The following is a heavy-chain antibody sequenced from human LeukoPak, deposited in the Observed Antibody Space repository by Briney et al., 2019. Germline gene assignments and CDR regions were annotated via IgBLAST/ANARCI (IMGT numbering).Heavy chain of an antibody. V-gene: IGHV4-34*01. Sequence: PSETLSLTCAVYGGSFSGYYWSWIRQPPGKGLEWIGEINHSGSTNYNPSLKSRVTISVDTSKNQFSLKLSSVTAADTAVYYCAGVSAMVKFDPWGQGTLVTVSS. CDR1: GGSFSGYY. CDR2: INHSGST. CDR3: AGVSAMVKFDP. J-gene: IGHJ5*02. D-gene: IGHD5-18*01.